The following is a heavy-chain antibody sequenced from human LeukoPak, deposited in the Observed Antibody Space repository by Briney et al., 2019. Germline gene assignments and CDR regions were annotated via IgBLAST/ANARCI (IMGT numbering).Heavy chain of an antibody. V-gene: IGHV1-46*01. CDR1: GYIFTDYY. CDR2: INPSGGAT. Sequence: ASVKLSCKASGYIFTDYYIHWVRQAPGQGPEWMAIINPSGGATSSAQKFQGRVTMTRDTSTNTVYMELGSLRSEDTAVYYCTRYGSGAPDAFDVWGQGTMVTVSS. D-gene: IGHD3-10*01. CDR3: TRYGSGAPDAFDV. J-gene: IGHJ3*01.